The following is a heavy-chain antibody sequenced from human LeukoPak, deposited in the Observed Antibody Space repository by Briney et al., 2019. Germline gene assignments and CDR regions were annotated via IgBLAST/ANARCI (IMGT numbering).Heavy chain of an antibody. CDR2: IYYTGST. Sequence: SETLSLTCTVSGVSISSHYWSWIRQSPGKRLEWIGNIYYTGSTTYNPSLKSRVAISIDTSKNQFSLTLNSVTAADAAVYYCASAGNPHYLDFWGQGPLITVSS. CDR3: ASAGNPHYLDF. J-gene: IGHJ4*02. CDR1: GVSISSHY. V-gene: IGHV4-59*11.